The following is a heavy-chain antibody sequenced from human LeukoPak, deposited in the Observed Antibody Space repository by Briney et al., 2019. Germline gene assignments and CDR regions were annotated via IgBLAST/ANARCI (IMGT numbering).Heavy chain of an antibody. CDR1: GFTFSSYA. CDR3: AKAPSGSYYYFDY. J-gene: IGHJ4*02. Sequence: GGSLILSCAASGFTFSSYAMSWVRPAPGKGLEWVSAISGSGGSTYYADSVKGRFTISRDNSKNTLYLQMNSLRAEDTAVYYCAKAPSGSYYYFDYWGQGTLVTVSS. V-gene: IGHV3-23*01. D-gene: IGHD1-26*01. CDR2: ISGSGGST.